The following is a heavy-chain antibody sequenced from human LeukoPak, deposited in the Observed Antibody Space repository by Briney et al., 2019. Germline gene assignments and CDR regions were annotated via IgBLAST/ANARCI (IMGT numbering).Heavy chain of an antibody. D-gene: IGHD1-1*01. Sequence: GASVKVSCKASGYTFTSYDINWVRQATGQGLEWMGWMNPNSGNTGYAQKFQGRVTMTRNTSISTAYMELSSLRSEDTAVYYCARGARYIPPYYYYYGMDVWGQGTTVTVSS. J-gene: IGHJ6*02. V-gene: IGHV1-8*01. CDR3: ARGARYIPPYYYYYGMDV. CDR1: GYTFTSYD. CDR2: MNPNSGNT.